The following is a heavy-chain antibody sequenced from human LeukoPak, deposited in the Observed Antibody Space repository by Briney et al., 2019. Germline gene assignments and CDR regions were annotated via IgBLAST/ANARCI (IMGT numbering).Heavy chain of an antibody. Sequence: GGSLRLSCAASGFTFSSYAMSWVRQAPGKGLEGVANKKQDGSEKYYVDSVKGRFTISRDNAKNSLYLQMNSLRAEDTAVYYCARVNSIPAAIIHYYYMDVWGKGTTVTVSS. J-gene: IGHJ6*03. CDR2: KKQDGSEK. CDR1: GFTFSSYA. V-gene: IGHV3-7*01. D-gene: IGHD2-2*01. CDR3: ARVNSIPAAIIHYYYMDV.